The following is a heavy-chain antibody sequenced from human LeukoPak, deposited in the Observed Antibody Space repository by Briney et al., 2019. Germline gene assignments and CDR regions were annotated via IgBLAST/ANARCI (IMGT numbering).Heavy chain of an antibody. CDR3: ARGMENSSGWYAHFDY. Sequence: SETLSLTCAVYGGSFSGYYWSWTRQPPGKGLEWIGEINHSGSTNYNPSLKSRVTISVDTSKNQFSLKLSSVTAADTAVYYCARGMENSSGWYAHFDYWGQGTLVTVSS. J-gene: IGHJ4*02. CDR1: GGSFSGYY. V-gene: IGHV4-34*01. D-gene: IGHD6-19*01. CDR2: INHSGST.